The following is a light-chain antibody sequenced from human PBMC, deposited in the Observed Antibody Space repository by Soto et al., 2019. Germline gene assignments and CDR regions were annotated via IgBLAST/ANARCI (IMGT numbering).Light chain of an antibody. CDR3: TSYTSTSTPYV. V-gene: IGLV2-14*01. Sequence: QSALTQPASVSGSPGQSITIACTGTSSDVGGYNYVSWYQHHPGKAPKLMIYEVSNRPSGVSNRFSGSKSANTVSLTISGLQAEDEADYYCTSYTSTSTPYVFGARTKVTVL. CDR2: EVS. J-gene: IGLJ1*01. CDR1: SSDVGGYNY.